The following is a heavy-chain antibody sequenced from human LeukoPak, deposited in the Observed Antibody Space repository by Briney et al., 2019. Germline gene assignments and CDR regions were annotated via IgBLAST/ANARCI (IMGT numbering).Heavy chain of an antibody. J-gene: IGHJ6*02. CDR1: GFTFSSYA. CDR2: ISGSGGST. CDR3: ARTRTPTVTLNRLRYYYYGMDV. Sequence: GGSLRLSCAASGFTFSSYAMSWVRQAPGKGLEWVSAISGSGGSTYYADSVKGRFTISRDNSKNTLYLQMNSLRAEDTAVYYCARTRTPTVTLNRLRYYYYGMDVWGQGTTVTVSS. V-gene: IGHV3-23*01. D-gene: IGHD4-17*01.